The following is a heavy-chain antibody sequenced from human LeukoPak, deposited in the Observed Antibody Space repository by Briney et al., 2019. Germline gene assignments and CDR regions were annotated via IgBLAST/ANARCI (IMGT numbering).Heavy chain of an antibody. V-gene: IGHV3-23*01. J-gene: IGHJ5*02. CDR2: ISGSGGST. CDR3: ATMVRGVNRFGWFDP. CDR1: GFTFSSYG. D-gene: IGHD3-10*01. Sequence: HPGGSLRLSCAASGFTFSSYGMHWLRHAPGKGVEWVSAISGSGGSTYYADSVKGRFTISRDNSKNTLYLQMNSLRAEDTAVYYCATMVRGVNRFGWFDPWGQGTLVTVSS.